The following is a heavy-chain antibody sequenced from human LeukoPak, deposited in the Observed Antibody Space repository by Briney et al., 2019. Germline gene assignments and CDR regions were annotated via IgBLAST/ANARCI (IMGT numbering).Heavy chain of an antibody. Sequence: ASVKVSCKASGGTFSSYAISWVRQAPGQGLEWMGRIIPILGIANYAQKFQGRVTITADKSTSTAYVELSSLRSEDTAVYYCATAKIHRGSFDYWGQGTLVTVSS. V-gene: IGHV1-69*04. CDR3: ATAKIHRGSFDY. CDR1: GGTFSSYA. CDR2: IIPILGIA. D-gene: IGHD1-14*01. J-gene: IGHJ4*02.